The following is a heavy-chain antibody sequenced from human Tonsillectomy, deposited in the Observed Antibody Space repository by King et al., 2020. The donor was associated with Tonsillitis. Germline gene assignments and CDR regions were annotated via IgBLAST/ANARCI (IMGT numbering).Heavy chain of an antibody. Sequence: QMQLQESGPGLVKPSQTLSLTCTVSGGSISSGDYYWSWIRQPPGKGLEWIGYIYYSGGTYYNPSLKNRVTISVDTSKNQFSLKLSSVTAADTAVYYCASVTYYYDSSGHGAFDIWGQGTMVTVSA. V-gene: IGHV4-30-4*01. J-gene: IGHJ3*02. CDR2: IYYSGGT. CDR3: ASVTYYYDSSGHGAFDI. CDR1: GGSISSGDYY. D-gene: IGHD3-22*01.